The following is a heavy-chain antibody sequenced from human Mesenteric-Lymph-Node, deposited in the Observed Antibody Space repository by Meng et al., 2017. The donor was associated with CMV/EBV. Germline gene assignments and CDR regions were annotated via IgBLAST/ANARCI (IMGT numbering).Heavy chain of an antibody. Sequence: GGSLRLSCAASGFTFSSNYMSWVRQAPGKGLEWVSVIYSGGSAYFADSVKGRFTISRDNSKNTLYLQMNSLRAEDTAVYYCARNRGSPYYFDYWGQGTLVTVSS. V-gene: IGHV3-53*01. CDR3: ARNRGSPYYFDY. D-gene: IGHD1-14*01. CDR2: IYSGGSA. CDR1: GFTFSSNY. J-gene: IGHJ4*02.